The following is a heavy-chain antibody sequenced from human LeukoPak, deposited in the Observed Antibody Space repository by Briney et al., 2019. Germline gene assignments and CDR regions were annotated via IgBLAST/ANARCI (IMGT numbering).Heavy chain of an antibody. D-gene: IGHD5-12*01. CDR3: ARGNSGYDPSRMDV. J-gene: IGHJ6*02. CDR2: INHSGST. V-gene: IGHV4-34*01. Sequence: SSETLSLTCAVYGGSFSGYYWSWIRQPPGKGLEWIGEINHSGSTNYNPSLKSRVTISVDTSNNQFSLKLSSVTAADTAVYYCARGNSGYDPSRMDVWGQGTTVTVSS. CDR1: GGSFSGYY.